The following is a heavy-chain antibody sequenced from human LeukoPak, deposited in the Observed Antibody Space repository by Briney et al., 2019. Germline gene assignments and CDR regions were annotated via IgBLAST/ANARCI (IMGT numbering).Heavy chain of an antibody. V-gene: IGHV3-30*02. CDR3: AKDSGYSYGHGLDY. CDR2: MLSDESNK. Sequence: GGSLRLSCAASGFTFSTYNMHWVRQAPGKGLEWVALMLSDESNKYHADSVKGRFTISGDNSKNALFLQMNSLRDEDTAVYYCAKDSGYSYGHGLDYWGQGTLVTVSS. J-gene: IGHJ4*02. D-gene: IGHD5-18*01. CDR1: GFTFSTYN.